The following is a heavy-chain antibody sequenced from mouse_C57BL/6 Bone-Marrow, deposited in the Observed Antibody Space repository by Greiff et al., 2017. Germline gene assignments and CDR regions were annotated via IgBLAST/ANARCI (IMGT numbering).Heavy chain of an antibody. V-gene: IGHV1-50*01. Sequence: QVQLQQPGAELVKPGASVKLSCKASGYTFTSYWLQWVKQRPGQGLEWIGEIDPSDSYTNYNQQFQGKATLTVDTSSSTAYMQLSSLTSEDSAVYYCARANWDVDYWGQGTTLTVSS. CDR1: GYTFTSYW. D-gene: IGHD4-1*01. CDR2: IDPSDSYT. J-gene: IGHJ2*01. CDR3: ARANWDVDY.